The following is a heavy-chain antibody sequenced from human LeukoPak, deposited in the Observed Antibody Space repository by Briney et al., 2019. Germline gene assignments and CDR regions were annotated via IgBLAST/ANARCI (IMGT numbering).Heavy chain of an antibody. V-gene: IGHV3-21*01. Sequence: GGSLRPSCAASGFTFSSYSMNWVRQAPGKGLEWVSPISSSSSYIYYADSVKGRFTISRDNAKNSLYLQMNSLRAEDTAVYYCASGAKVRSSTSFDPGRYSGYDYGPWGQGTLVTVSS. CDR3: ASGAKVRSSTSFDPGRYSGYDYGP. D-gene: IGHD5-12*01. J-gene: IGHJ5*02. CDR2: ISSSSSYI. CDR1: GFTFSSYS.